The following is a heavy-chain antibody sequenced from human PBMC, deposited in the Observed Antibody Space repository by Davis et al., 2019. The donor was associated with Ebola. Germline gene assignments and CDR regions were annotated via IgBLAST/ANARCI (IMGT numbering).Heavy chain of an antibody. J-gene: IGHJ1*01. CDR1: GYSISSGYY. CDR3: ASLSKIGSWYDNMGGRYFQH. CDR2: IYHSGST. D-gene: IGHD6-13*01. Sequence: PSETLSLTCTVSGYSISSGYYWGWIRQPPGKGLEWIGSIYHSGSTYYNPSLKSRVTISVDTSKNQFSLKLSSVTAADTAVYYCASLSKIGSWYDNMGGRYFQHWGQGTLVTVSS. V-gene: IGHV4-38-2*02.